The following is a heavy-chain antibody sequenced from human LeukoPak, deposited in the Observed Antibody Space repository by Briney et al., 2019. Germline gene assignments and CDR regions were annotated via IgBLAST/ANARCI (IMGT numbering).Heavy chain of an antibody. CDR2: ISYDGSNK. D-gene: IGHD4-17*01. CDR3: AKDTTVTTEILDY. CDR1: GFTFSSYA. Sequence: GGSLRLSCAASGFTFSSYAMHWVRQAPGKGLEWVAVISYDGSNKYYADSVKGRFTISRDNSKNTLYLQMNSLRAEDTAVYYCAKDTTVTTEILDYWGRGTLVTVSS. J-gene: IGHJ4*02. V-gene: IGHV3-30*04.